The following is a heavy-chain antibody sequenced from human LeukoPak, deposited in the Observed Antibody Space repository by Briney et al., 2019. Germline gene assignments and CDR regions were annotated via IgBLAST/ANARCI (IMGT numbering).Heavy chain of an antibody. Sequence: SETLSLTCSVSGDSVSSGSYYWSWIRQPAGKGLEWIGRFYSSGNTNYNLSLKSRVTISLDTSKNQFSLRLSSVTAADTAVYYCARAPYDGYKLDYWGQGTLVTVSS. CDR3: ARAPYDGYKLDY. CDR1: GDSVSSGSYY. CDR2: FYSSGNT. D-gene: IGHD5-24*01. V-gene: IGHV4-61*02. J-gene: IGHJ4*02.